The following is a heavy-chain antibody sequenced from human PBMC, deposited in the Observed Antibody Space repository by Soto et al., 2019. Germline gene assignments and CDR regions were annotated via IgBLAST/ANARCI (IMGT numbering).Heavy chain of an antibody. CDR3: AKSVAIFGVDSWSHLGLDV. V-gene: IGHV3-23*01. Sequence: GGSLRLSCIASGFTFSAYAMSWVRQAPGKGPEWVSAVSGGGDNTYYVDSVRGRFTISRDNSRNSLYLQMNIVRDEDTAIYYCAKSVAIFGVDSWSHLGLDVWGQGTKVTVYS. CDR1: GFTFSAYA. CDR2: VSGGGDNT. J-gene: IGHJ6*02. D-gene: IGHD3-3*01.